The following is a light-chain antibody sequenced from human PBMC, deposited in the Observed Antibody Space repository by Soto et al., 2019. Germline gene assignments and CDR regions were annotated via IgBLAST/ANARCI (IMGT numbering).Light chain of an antibody. CDR2: GAS. CDR3: QQYNNWRT. J-gene: IGKJ1*01. Sequence: EIVMTQSPATTSFSSGQTATLYCRASQSVSSNLAWYQQKPGQAPRLLIYGASTRATGIPARFSGSGSGTEFTLTISSLQSEDFAVYYCQQYNNWRTFGQGTKVDIK. V-gene: IGKV3-15*01. CDR1: QSVSSN.